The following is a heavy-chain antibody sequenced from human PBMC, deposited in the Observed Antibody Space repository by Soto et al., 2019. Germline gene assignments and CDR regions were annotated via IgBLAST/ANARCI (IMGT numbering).Heavy chain of an antibody. J-gene: IGHJ4*02. V-gene: IGHV4-31*03. CDR3: ARAPETTSIYGVALPYFFDY. CDR2: IIYSGGV. Sequence: QVQLQESGPGLVKPSQTLSLTCTVSGGSFSSGTSYWSWIRQRPGKGRVWIGYIIYSGGVYSTPSLRGRVMILADTSKNQFTLRLSSVTAADTAVYYCARAPETTSIYGVALPYFFDYWGQGTLVTVSS. CDR1: GGSFSSGTSY. D-gene: IGHD3-3*01.